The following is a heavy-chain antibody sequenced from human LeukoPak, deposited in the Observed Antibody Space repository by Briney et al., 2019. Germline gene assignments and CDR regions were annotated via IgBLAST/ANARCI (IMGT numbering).Heavy chain of an antibody. D-gene: IGHD1-26*01. J-gene: IGHJ4*02. CDR1: GFTFSNFA. Sequence: GGSLRLSCAASGFTFSNFAMSWLRQAPGKGLEWVSSITGSGGTTYYGESVTGRVTISRDNPKNTMYLQMNSLRAEDTAVYYCARTGGSYPYYFEYWGQGTLVTVSS. CDR2: ITGSGGTT. CDR3: ARTGGSYPYYFEY. V-gene: IGHV3-23*01.